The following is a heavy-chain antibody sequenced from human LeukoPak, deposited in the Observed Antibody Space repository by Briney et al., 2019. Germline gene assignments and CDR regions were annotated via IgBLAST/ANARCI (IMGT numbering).Heavy chain of an antibody. Sequence: PGGSLRLSCATSGFIFSSDSMIWVRQAPGKGLEWVSSISSTGAYIYYADSLKGRFTISRDNAKNSLYLQMNSLRADDTAVYYCARAWGDGNDAFDIWGQGTMVTVSS. CDR3: ARAWGDGNDAFDI. CDR1: GFIFSSDS. J-gene: IGHJ3*02. V-gene: IGHV3-21*01. D-gene: IGHD3-10*01. CDR2: ISSTGAYI.